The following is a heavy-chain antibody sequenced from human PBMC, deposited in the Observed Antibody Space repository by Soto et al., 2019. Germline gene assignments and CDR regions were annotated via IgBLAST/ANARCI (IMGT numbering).Heavy chain of an antibody. CDR1: GGFISTYS. CDR2: IYSSGSV. J-gene: IGHJ5*02. Sequence: PSETLSLTCTVSGGFISTYSWNWIRQTPGKGLEWIAYIYSSGSVLYNPSLTGRVAVSVDTSKNQFSLKLSSVTAADTGVYYCARRVTQAAETAGNDNWFDPWGQGTLVTVSS. D-gene: IGHD2-21*02. V-gene: IGHV4-59*08. CDR3: ARRVTQAAETAGNDNWFDP.